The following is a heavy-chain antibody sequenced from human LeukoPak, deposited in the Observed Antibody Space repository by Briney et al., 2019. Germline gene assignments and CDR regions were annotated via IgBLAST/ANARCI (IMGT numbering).Heavy chain of an antibody. D-gene: IGHD3-22*01. CDR1: GFTFSSYW. V-gene: IGHV3-7*01. CDR3: ARRGGWDDSSASYHFDY. Sequence: GGSLRLSCAASGFTFSSYWMSWVRQTPGKGLEWVANIKQDGSEKYYVDSVEGRFTISRDNAKKTLYVQMNSLRAEDTAVYYCARRGGWDDSSASYHFDYWGQGTLVTVSS. CDR2: IKQDGSEK. J-gene: IGHJ4*02.